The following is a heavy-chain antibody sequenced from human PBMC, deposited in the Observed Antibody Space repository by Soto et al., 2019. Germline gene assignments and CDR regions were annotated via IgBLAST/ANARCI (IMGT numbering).Heavy chain of an antibody. CDR1: GGTFSSYA. J-gene: IGHJ6*02. D-gene: IGHD5-12*01. CDR3: ARDVDSGYDYSSSFYYYGMDV. Sequence: GASVKVSCKASGGTFSSYAISWVRQAPGQGLEWMGGIIPIFGTANYAQKFQGRVTITADKSTSTAYMELRSLRSDDTAKYYCARDVDSGYDYSSSFYYYGMDVWGQGTTVTVAS. V-gene: IGHV1-69*06. CDR2: IIPIFGTA.